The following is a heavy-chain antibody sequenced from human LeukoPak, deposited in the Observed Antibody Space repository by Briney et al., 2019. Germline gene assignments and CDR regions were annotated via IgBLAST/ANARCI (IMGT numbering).Heavy chain of an antibody. J-gene: IGHJ4*02. CDR2: IYPGDSDT. CDR1: GYIFNRYW. D-gene: IGHD3-10*01. Sequence: GESLKISCKGSGYIFNRYWIGWVRQMPGRGLGWMGIIYPGDSDTRYSPSFQGQVTISADKSISTAYLQWSSLKASDTAMYFCARADYFGSGTYFDYWGQGALVTVSS. CDR3: ARADYFGSGTYFDY. V-gene: IGHV5-51*01.